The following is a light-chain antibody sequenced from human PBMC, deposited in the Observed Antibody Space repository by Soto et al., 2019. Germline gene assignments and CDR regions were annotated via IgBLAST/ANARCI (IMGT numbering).Light chain of an antibody. Sequence: DIVLTQSPGTLSLSPGETATVSCRASQRVSGSYLAWYQQKLGQPPRLLIYGASNRATGIPDRFSGSGSGIDFTLTISRVEPEDLAVYYCQQYGGSTMFTFGQGTKLEI. CDR1: QRVSGSY. CDR2: GAS. CDR3: QQYGGSTMFT. J-gene: IGKJ2*01. V-gene: IGKV3-20*01.